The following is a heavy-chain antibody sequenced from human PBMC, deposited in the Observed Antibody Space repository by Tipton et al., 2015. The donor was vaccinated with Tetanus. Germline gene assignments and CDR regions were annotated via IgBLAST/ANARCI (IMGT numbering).Heavy chain of an antibody. J-gene: IGHJ4*02. CDR2: ISSSGSTI. CDR1: GFTFSDYY. D-gene: IGHD3-3*01. Sequence: SLRLSCAASGFTFSDYYMSWIRQAPGKGLEWVSYISSSGSTIYYADSVKGRFTISRDNAKNSLYLQMNSLRAEDTAVYYCASFHFYDFWSGYYLNYWCQGTLVTVSS. V-gene: IGHV3-11*01. CDR3: ASFHFYDFWSGYYLNY.